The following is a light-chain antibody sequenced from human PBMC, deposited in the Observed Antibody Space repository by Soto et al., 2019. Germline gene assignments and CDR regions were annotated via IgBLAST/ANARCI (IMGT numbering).Light chain of an antibody. CDR2: GAS. CDR1: QSVTSSY. V-gene: IGKV3-20*01. Sequence: EIVLTQSPGTLSLSLGERVTLSCRASQSVTSSYLAWYQQKPGQAPRLLIYGASSRATGIPDRFSGSGSGTDFTLTISRLEPEDSAVYYCQQYGRSPLTFGGGTQVEIK. J-gene: IGKJ4*01. CDR3: QQYGRSPLT.